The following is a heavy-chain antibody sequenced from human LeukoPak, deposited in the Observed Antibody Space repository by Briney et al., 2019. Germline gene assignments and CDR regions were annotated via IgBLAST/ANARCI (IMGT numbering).Heavy chain of an antibody. CDR2: INPNSGGT. CDR3: ARESVDIVATSFDY. D-gene: IGHD5-12*01. CDR1: GYTFTGYY. J-gene: IGHJ4*02. V-gene: IGHV1-2*02. Sequence: ASVKVSCKASGYTFTGYYMHWVRQAPGQGLEWMGWINPNSGGTNYAQKFQGRVTMTRDTSISTAYMELSRLRSDDTAVYYWARESVDIVATSFDYWGQGTLVTVSS.